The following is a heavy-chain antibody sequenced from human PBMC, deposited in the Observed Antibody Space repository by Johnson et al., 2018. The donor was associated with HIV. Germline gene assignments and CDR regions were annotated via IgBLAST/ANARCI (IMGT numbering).Heavy chain of an antibody. J-gene: IGHJ3*02. CDR1: GLAFHDYA. V-gene: IGHV3-43D*03. CDR3: AKDSDTYYDGSGDGFDI. CDR2: ISWDGAST. D-gene: IGHD3-10*01. Sequence: VQLVESGGGVVRPGTSLRLSCVVSGLAFHDYAIHWVRQAPGKGLEWVSVISWDGASTHYADSVKGRFTISRDNSKTSVYLQMHSLRSEDTALYYCAKDSDTYYDGSGDGFDIWGQGTMVTVSS.